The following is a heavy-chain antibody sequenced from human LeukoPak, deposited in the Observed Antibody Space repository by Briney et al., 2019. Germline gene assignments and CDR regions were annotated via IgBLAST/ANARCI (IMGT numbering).Heavy chain of an antibody. J-gene: IGHJ3*02. Sequence: ETLSLTCTVSGGSISSSSYYWGWIRQPPGKGLGWVSYISSSSSTIYYADSVKGRFTISRDNAKNSLYLQMNSLRAEDTAVYYCAIFPTYRTGYYTNAFDIWGQGTMVTVSS. CDR3: AIFPTYRTGYYTNAFDI. CDR1: GGSISSSS. V-gene: IGHV3-48*01. CDR2: ISSSSSTI. D-gene: IGHD3/OR15-3a*01.